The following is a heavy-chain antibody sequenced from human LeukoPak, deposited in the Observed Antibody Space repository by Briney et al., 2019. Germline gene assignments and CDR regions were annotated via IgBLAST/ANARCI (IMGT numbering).Heavy chain of an antibody. CDR3: ARGRLGPHYDY. V-gene: IGHV4-39*07. CDR2: IHHSGST. CDR1: GGSISSSSYY. D-gene: IGHD3-16*01. J-gene: IGHJ4*02. Sequence: PSETLSLTRTVSGGSISSSSYYWGWIRQPPGKGLEWIGEIHHSGSTKDSPSLRSRVTISLDKSKNQFSLNLTSVTAADTAVYYCARGRLGPHYDYWGQGTLVTVSS.